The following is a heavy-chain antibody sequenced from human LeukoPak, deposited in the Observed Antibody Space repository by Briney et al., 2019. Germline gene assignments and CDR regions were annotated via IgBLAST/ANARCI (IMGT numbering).Heavy chain of an antibody. D-gene: IGHD1-26*01. V-gene: IGHV1-2*02. J-gene: IGHJ4*02. CDR3: AREIAEGGSRLFDY. CDR2: INPNSGGT. Sequence: ASVKVSCEASGYTFTGYYMHWVRQAPGQGLEWMGWINPNSGGTNYAQKFQGRVTMTRDTSITTAYMELSRLRSDDTAVYYCAREIAEGGSRLFDYWGQGTLVTVSS. CDR1: GYTFTGYY.